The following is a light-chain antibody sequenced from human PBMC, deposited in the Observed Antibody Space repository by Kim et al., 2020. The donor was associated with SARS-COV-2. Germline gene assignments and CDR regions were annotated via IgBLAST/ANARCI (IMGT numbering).Light chain of an antibody. CDR3: NSRDSSGNHVV. CDR1: SLRSYY. Sequence: LGEKARITWQGDSLRSYYASWYQQKPGQAPVLVIYGKNNRPSGIPDRFSGSSSGNTASLTITGAQAEDEADYYCNSRDSSGNHVVFGGGTQLTVL. V-gene: IGLV3-19*01. J-gene: IGLJ2*01. CDR2: GKN.